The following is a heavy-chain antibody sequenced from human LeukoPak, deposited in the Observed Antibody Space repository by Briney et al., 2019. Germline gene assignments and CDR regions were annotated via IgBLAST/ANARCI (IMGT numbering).Heavy chain of an antibody. J-gene: IGHJ2*01. Sequence: PSETLSLTCTVSGGSISSGSYYWSWIRQPPGKGLEWTGYMYNSGSTNNNPSLKSRVTISVDKSKNQFSLKLSSVTAADTAVYYCAKESNSSDNWYFDLWGRGTLVTVSS. CDR1: GGSISSGSYY. V-gene: IGHV4-61*01. CDR3: AKESNSSDNWYFDL. D-gene: IGHD2/OR15-2a*01. CDR2: MYNSGST.